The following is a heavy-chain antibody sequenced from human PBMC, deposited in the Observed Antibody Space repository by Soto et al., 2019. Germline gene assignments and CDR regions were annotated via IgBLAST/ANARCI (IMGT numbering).Heavy chain of an antibody. CDR1: GGSFSGYY. V-gene: IGHV4-34*01. CDR3: ARGITMVRGVIPRPYFDY. Sequence: QVQLQQWGAGLLKPSETLSLTCAVYGGSFSGYYWSWIRQPPGKGLEWIGDINHSGSTNHNPSLTTRVTISVDTSKNQFSLKLSSVTAADTAVYYCARGITMVRGVIPRPYFDYWGQGTLVTVSS. D-gene: IGHD3-10*01. J-gene: IGHJ4*02. CDR2: INHSGST.